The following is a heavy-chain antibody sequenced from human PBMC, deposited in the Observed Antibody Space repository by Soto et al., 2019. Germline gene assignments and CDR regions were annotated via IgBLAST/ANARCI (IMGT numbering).Heavy chain of an antibody. D-gene: IGHD3-10*01. J-gene: IGHJ5*02. Sequence: SVKVSCKASGGTFSSYAISWVRQAPGQGLEWMGGIIPIFGTANYAQKFQGRVTITADEPTSTAYMELSSLRFEDPAFFFCSNDRAFHGFYPRAQRTLVPVSA. CDR1: GGTFSSYA. CDR3: SNDRAFHGFYP. CDR2: IIPIFGTA. V-gene: IGHV1-69*13.